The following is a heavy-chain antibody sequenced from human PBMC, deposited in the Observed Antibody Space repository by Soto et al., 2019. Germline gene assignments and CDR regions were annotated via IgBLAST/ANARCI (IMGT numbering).Heavy chain of an antibody. J-gene: IGHJ6*02. CDR1: GYSFASYW. CDR2: IYPGDSDT. Sequence: GESLKISCQGSGYSFASYWIGWVRQMPGKDLEWMGIIYPGDSDTRYSPSFQGQVTISGDKSLRTAYLQWTSLKASDTALYYCARTRSFTLGFYYDGMDVWGQGTTVTVSS. D-gene: IGHD6-6*01. CDR3: ARTRSFTLGFYYDGMDV. V-gene: IGHV5-51*01.